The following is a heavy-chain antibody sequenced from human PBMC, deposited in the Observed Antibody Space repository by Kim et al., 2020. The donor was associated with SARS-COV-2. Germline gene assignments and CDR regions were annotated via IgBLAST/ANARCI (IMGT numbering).Heavy chain of an antibody. V-gene: IGHV4-34*01. Sequence: SETLSLTCAVYGGSFSGYYWSWIRQPPGKGLEWIGEINHSGSTNYNPSLKSRVTISVDTSKNQFSLKLSSVTAADTAVYYCASKRKSRKYSSSWYWGYFDYWGQGTLVTVSS. CDR1: GGSFSGYY. J-gene: IGHJ4*02. CDR2: INHSGST. D-gene: IGHD6-13*01. CDR3: ASKRKSRKYSSSWYWGYFDY.